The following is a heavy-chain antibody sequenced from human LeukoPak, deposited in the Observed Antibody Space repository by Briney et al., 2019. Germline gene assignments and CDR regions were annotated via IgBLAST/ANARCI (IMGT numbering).Heavy chain of an antibody. CDR1: GFTFSSYA. D-gene: IGHD2-2*01. CDR2: ISGSGGST. V-gene: IGHV3-23*01. J-gene: IGHJ4*02. Sequence: GGSLRLSCAASGFTFSSYAMSWVRQAPGKGLEWVSAISGSGGSTYYADSVKGRFTISRDNSKNTLYLQVNSLRAEDTAVYYCAKDLWAEKDIVVVPAAELDYWGQGTLVTVSS. CDR3: AKDLWAEKDIVVVPAAELDY.